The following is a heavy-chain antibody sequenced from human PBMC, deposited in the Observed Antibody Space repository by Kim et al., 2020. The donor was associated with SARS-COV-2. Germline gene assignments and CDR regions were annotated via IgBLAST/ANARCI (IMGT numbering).Heavy chain of an antibody. Sequence: GGSLRLSCAASGFTFDDYAMHWVRQAPGKGLEWVSGISWNSGSIGYADSVKGRFTISRDNAKNSLYLQMNSLRAEDTALYYCAKVGGRRGSGAGAGYWGQGTLVTGSS. J-gene: IGHJ4*02. D-gene: IGHD1-26*01. CDR3: AKVGGRRGSGAGAGY. CDR2: ISWNSGSI. CDR1: GFTFDDYA. V-gene: IGHV3-9*01.